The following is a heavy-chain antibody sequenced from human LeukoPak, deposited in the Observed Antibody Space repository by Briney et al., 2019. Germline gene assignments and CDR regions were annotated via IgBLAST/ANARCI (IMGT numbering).Heavy chain of an antibody. CDR2: INSDGSST. CDR3: ARGGIRFIDN. CDR1: GFTFSSYW. Sequence: GGSLILSCAASGFTFSSYWMYWVRHAPGKGLVWVSRINSDGSSTNYADSVKGRFTISRDNAKNTLYLQMNSLRAEDTAVYYCARGGIRFIDNWGQGTLVTVSS. J-gene: IGHJ4*02. D-gene: IGHD3-10*01. V-gene: IGHV3-74*01.